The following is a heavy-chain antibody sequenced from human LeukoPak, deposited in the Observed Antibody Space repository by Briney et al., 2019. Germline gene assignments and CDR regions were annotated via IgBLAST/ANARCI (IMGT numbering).Heavy chain of an antibody. CDR3: ARRGRGDAFDI. CDR2: IYAGDSDT. V-gene: IGHV5-51*01. Sequence: GESLKISCEGSGYILTSYWIGWVRQRPGKGLEWMGIIYAGDSDTRYSPSLQGQVTISADKSIRTAYLQWSSLKASDTAMYYCARRGRGDAFDIWGQGTMVTVSS. CDR1: GYILTSYW. D-gene: IGHD3-10*01. J-gene: IGHJ3*02.